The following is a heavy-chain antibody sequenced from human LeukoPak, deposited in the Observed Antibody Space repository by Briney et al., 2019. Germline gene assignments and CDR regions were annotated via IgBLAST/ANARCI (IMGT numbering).Heavy chain of an antibody. V-gene: IGHV3-48*01. CDR2: IGIDSGNT. CDR3: ARDYKYAFDN. CDR1: GFTFSEYS. Sequence: GSLRLSCAASGFTFSEYSMNWVRQAPGKGLEWISYIGIDSGNTNYADSVKGRFTISGDKAKNSLYLQMNSLRVEDTAVYYCARDYKYAFDNWGQGTLVTVSS. D-gene: IGHD5-24*01. J-gene: IGHJ4*02.